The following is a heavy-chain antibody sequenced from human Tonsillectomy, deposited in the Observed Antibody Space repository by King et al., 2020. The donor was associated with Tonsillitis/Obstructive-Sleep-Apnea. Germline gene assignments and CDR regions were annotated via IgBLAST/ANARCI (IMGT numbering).Heavy chain of an antibody. D-gene: IGHD6-19*01. CDR3: VRQGGSGWYYFDY. CDR1: GGSITSSSYY. V-gene: IGHV4-39*01. Sequence: QLQESGPGLVKPSETLSLTCTVSGGSITSSSYYWDWVRQPPGKGQEWIGGIYYTGRTYYNPSLKIRVTMSVDTSKNQFSLKLSSVTAADTAVYYCVRQGGSGWYYFDYWGQGTLVTVSS. J-gene: IGHJ4*02. CDR2: IYYTGRT.